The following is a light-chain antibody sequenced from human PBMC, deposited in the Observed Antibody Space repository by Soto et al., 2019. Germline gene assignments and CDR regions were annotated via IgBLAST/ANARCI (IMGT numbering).Light chain of an antibody. CDR3: QQTYSTPRT. CDR1: QSITEY. Sequence: DIQMTQSPSSLSASVGDSVTITCRSSQSITEYLHWYQQKPGKAPRLLIYGASTLHSGVPSRFSGSGSGTDVTLTINNLQPEDFAIYYCQQTYSTPRTFGQGTKVEIK. CDR2: GAS. J-gene: IGKJ1*01. V-gene: IGKV1-39*01.